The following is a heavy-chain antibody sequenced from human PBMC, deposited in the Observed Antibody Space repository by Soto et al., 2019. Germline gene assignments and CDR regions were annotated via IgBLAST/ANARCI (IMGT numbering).Heavy chain of an antibody. Sequence: QVQLEQSGAEVKKPGSSVKVSCKASGGTLSDHGVAWLRQAPAQGLEWMGGTIPVFNTAKYAQKSQGRVTITADKCTNIAYMELSSLRSEDTAFYFCARGVYGSGNYYTGPSAFDIWGQGTRVIVSS. D-gene: IGHD3-10*01. V-gene: IGHV1-69*06. CDR2: TIPVFNTA. CDR1: GGTLSDHG. CDR3: ARGVYGSGNYYTGPSAFDI. J-gene: IGHJ3*02.